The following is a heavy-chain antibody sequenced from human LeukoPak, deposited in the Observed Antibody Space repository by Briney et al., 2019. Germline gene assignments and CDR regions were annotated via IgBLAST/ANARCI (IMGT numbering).Heavy chain of an antibody. J-gene: IGHJ5*02. CDR2: INHSGTT. CDR1: GGSLSGFY. CDR3: ARASSFDKTTRWNPAYFGP. V-gene: IGHV4-34*01. Sequence: SETLSLTCAVHGGSLSGFYWSWIRQPPGKGLEWIGEINHSGTTNYNPSLKSRVTISVDTSKNQVSLDLASVTAADTAVYYCARASSFDKTTRWNPAYFGPWGPGSLVTVAS. D-gene: IGHD1-1*01.